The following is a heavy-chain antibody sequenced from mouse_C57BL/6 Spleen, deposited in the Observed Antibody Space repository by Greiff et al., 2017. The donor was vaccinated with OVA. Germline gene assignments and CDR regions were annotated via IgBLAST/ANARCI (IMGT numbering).Heavy chain of an antibody. J-gene: IGHJ2*01. CDR1: GFTFSDYG. V-gene: IGHV5-17*01. CDR2: IISGSSTI. CDR3: ARGTLDY. Sequence: DVKLVESGGGLVKPGGSLKLSCAASGFTFSDYGMHWVRQAPEQGLEWVAYIISGSSTIYYADTVKGRFTISRDNAKNTLFLQMTSLRAEDTAINYCARGTLDYWGQGTTLTVSS. D-gene: IGHD3-3*01.